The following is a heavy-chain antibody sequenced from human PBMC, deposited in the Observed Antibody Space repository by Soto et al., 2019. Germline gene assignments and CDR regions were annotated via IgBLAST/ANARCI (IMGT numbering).Heavy chain of an antibody. J-gene: IGHJ6*02. CDR3: ARDGVAAATRDYYYYGMDV. CDR1: GYTFTSYG. Sequence: ASVKVSCKASGYTFTSYGISWVRQAPGQGLEWMGWIGAYNGNTNYAQKLQGRVTMTTDTSTSTAYMELRSLRSDDTAVYYCARDGVAAATRDYYYYGMDVWGQGTTVTVSS. D-gene: IGHD2-2*01. V-gene: IGHV1-18*01. CDR2: IGAYNGNT.